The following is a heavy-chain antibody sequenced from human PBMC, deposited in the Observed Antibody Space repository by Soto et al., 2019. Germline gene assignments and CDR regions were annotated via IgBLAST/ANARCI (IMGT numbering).Heavy chain of an antibody. CDR3: ARYRREAVAGYTLDN. D-gene: IGHD6-13*01. J-gene: IGHJ4*02. CDR1: GGSISSNY. CDR2: VYNSGST. V-gene: IGHV4-59*01. Sequence: ETLSLTCTVSGGSISSNYWTWIRQPPGKGLEWIGYVYNSGSTNYNPSLKSRVTISEDTSKSQFSLKVNSMTAADTAVYYCARYRREAVAGYTLDNWGQGILVTV.